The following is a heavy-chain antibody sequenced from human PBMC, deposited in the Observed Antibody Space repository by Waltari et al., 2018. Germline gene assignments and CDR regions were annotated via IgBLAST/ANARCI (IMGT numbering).Heavy chain of an antibody. CDR1: GFTFSSYA. D-gene: IGHD6-6*01. CDR3: AKDLGSSSSFSHYYYYGMDV. CDR2: ISGSGGST. J-gene: IGHJ6*02. Sequence: EVQLLESGGGLVQPGGSLRLSCAASGFTFSSYAMSWVRQAPGKGLEWVYAISGSGGSTYYSDSVKGRFTISRDNSKNTLYLQMNSLRAEDTAVDYCAKDLGSSSSFSHYYYYGMDVWGQGTTVTVSS. V-gene: IGHV3-23*01.